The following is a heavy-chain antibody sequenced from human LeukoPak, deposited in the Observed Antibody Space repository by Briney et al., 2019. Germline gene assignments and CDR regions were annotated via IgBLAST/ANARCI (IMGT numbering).Heavy chain of an antibody. V-gene: IGHV4-34*01. Sequence: SETLSLTCAVYGGSSSGYYWSWIRQPPGKGLEWIGEINHSGITNYNPSLKSLVTISVDTSKNQFSLKLSSVTAADTAVYYCARAYYGSGSFFDYWGQGTLVTVSS. CDR1: GGSSSGYY. CDR2: INHSGIT. J-gene: IGHJ4*02. CDR3: ARAYYGSGSFFDY. D-gene: IGHD3-10*01.